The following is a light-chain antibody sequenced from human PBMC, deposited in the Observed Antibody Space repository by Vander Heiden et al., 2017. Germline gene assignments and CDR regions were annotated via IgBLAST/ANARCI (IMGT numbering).Light chain of an antibody. CDR1: QSISSW. CDR2: KAS. V-gene: IGKV1-5*03. J-gene: IGKJ5*01. CDR3: QQDNSYSIT. Sequence: DIQITQSPSTLSASAGDRVTITCRASQSISSWLAWYQQKPGKAPKLLLYKASSLESGVPSRFSGSGSGTEFTLTISSLQPDAFATYYCQQDNSYSITFGQGTLMEIK.